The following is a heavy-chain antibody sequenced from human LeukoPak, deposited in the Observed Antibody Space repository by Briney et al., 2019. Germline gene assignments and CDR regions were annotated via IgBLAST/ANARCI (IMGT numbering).Heavy chain of an antibody. D-gene: IGHD6-19*01. V-gene: IGHV3-23*01. J-gene: IGHJ4*02. CDR1: GFTFSSYR. CDR2: ISGSGGST. Sequence: TGGSLRLSCAASGFTFSSYRMNWVRQAPGKGLEWVSVISGSGGSTYNADSVKGRFAISRDNSKNTLYLQMNSLRAEDTAVYYCAKDRYSSGCQDYWGQGTLVTVSS. CDR3: AKDRYSSGCQDY.